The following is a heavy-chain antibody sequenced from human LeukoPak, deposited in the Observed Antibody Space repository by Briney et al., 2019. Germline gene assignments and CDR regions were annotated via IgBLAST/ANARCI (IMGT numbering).Heavy chain of an antibody. V-gene: IGHV3-11*04. CDR2: ISSSGSTI. CDR1: GFTFSDYY. Sequence: GGSLRLSCAASGFTFSDYYMSWIRQAPGKGLECVSYISSSGSTIYYADSVRGRFTISRDNAKNSLYLQMNSLRAEDTAVYYCARRGDFWSGYTYFDYWGQGTLVTVSS. D-gene: IGHD3-3*01. J-gene: IGHJ4*02. CDR3: ARRGDFWSGYTYFDY.